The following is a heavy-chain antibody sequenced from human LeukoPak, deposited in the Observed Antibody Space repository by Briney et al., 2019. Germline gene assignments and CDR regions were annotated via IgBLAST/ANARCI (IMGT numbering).Heavy chain of an antibody. CDR3: ARDRGGYDWVDY. V-gene: IGHV1-2*02. Sequence: GASVKVSCKASGYTFTGYYMHWVRQAPGQGLEWMGWINPNSGGTNYAQKLQGRVTMTTDTSTSTAYMELRSLRSDDTAVYYCARDRGGYDWVDYWGQGTLVTVSS. D-gene: IGHD5-12*01. CDR1: GYTFTGYY. J-gene: IGHJ4*02. CDR2: INPNSGGT.